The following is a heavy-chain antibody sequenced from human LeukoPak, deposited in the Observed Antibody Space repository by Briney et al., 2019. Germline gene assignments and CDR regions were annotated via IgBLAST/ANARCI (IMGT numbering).Heavy chain of an antibody. CDR1: GFTFSTSA. J-gene: IGHJ6*02. D-gene: IGHD3-9*01. V-gene: IGHV3-23*01. Sequence: GGSLRLSCAASGFTFSTSAMTWVRQAPGKGLEWVSGISGSGVTDYADSVKGRFTISRDNSKNTLYLQMNSLRAEDTAVYYCARDEGWAYYDILTDTFMDVWGQGTTVTVSS. CDR3: ARDEGWAYYDILTDTFMDV. CDR2: ISGSGVT.